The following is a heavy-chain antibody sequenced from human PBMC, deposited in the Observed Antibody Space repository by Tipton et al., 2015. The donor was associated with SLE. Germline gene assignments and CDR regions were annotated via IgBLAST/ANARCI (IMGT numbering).Heavy chain of an antibody. Sequence: TLSLTCTVSGGSISSYYWSWIRQPPGKGLEWIGYIYYSGSTNYNPSLKSRFTISVDTSTNQFSLKLSSVTAADTAVYYCARSRYESSGYYQPRAAAFDIWGQGTKVTVSS. CDR2: IYYSGST. V-gene: IGHV4-59*12. CDR1: GGSISSYY. J-gene: IGHJ3*02. CDR3: ARSRYESSGYYQPRAAAFDI. D-gene: IGHD3-22*01.